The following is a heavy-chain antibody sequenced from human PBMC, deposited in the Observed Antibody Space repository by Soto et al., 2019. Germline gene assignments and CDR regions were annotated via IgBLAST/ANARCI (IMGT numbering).Heavy chain of an antibody. CDR2: IYYSGST. CDR3: ASPKIAFYNWFDP. J-gene: IGHJ5*02. V-gene: IGHV4-39*01. Sequence: SETLSLTCTVSGDSVTRSRYYWCWIRQPPGKGLEWIGSIYYSGSTYYNPSLKSRVTISVDTSKNQFSLKLSSVTAADTAVYYCASPKIAFYNWFDPWGQGTLVTVPS. CDR1: GDSVTRSRYY. D-gene: IGHD3-3*02.